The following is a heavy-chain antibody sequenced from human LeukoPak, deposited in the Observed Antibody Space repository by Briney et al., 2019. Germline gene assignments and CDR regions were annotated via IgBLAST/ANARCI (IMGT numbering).Heavy chain of an antibody. CDR2: INPNSGGT. CDR3: ARDYYPLTGLDY. J-gene: IGHJ4*02. CDR1: GYTFTGYY. D-gene: IGHD3-10*01. Sequence: ASVKVSCKASGYTFTGYYMHWVRQAPGQGLEWMGWINPNSGGTNYAQKFQGRVTMTRDTPISTAYMELSRLRSDDTAVYYCARDYYPLTGLDYWGQGTLVTVSS. V-gene: IGHV1-2*02.